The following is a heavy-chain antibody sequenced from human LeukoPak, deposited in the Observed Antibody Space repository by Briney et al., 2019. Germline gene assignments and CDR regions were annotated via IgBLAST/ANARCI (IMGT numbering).Heavy chain of an antibody. J-gene: IGHJ4*02. D-gene: IGHD2-2*02. Sequence: SETLSLTCSVSGDSISRYYWTWIRQPPGKGLEFLGYMYFSGTTNYNPSLKSRVTISVDTSKNQFSLKLSSVTAADTAVYYCASVPGYCSSTSCYSVGFDYWGQGTLVTVSS. V-gene: IGHV4-59*12. CDR1: GDSISRYY. CDR2: MYFSGTT. CDR3: ASVPGYCSSTSCYSVGFDY.